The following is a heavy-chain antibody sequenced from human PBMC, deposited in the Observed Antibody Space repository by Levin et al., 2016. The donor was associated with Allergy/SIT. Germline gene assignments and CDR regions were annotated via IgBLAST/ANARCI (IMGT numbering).Heavy chain of an antibody. Sequence: ASVKVSCKVSGYTLTELSMHWVRQAPGKGLEWMGGFDPEDGETIYAQKFQGRVTMTEDTSTDTAYMELSSLRSEDTAVYYCATGTRSSGYYSTTDWYFDLWGRGTLVTVSS. CDR1: GYTLTELS. V-gene: IGHV1-24*01. J-gene: IGHJ2*01. D-gene: IGHD3-22*01. CDR2: FDPEDGET. CDR3: ATGTRSSGYYSTTDWYFDL.